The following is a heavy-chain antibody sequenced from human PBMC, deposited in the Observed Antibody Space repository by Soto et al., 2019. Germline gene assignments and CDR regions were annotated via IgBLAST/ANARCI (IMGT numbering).Heavy chain of an antibody. D-gene: IGHD2-2*01. J-gene: IGHJ5*02. Sequence: SETLSLTCAVSGGSISSGGYSWSWIRQPPGKGLEWIGYIYHSGSTYYNPSLKSRVTISVDRSKNQFSLKLSSVTAADTAVYYCAKEGCWICSSTSSSDWFDPWGQGTLVTVSS. CDR3: AKEGCWICSSTSSSDWFDP. V-gene: IGHV4-30-2*01. CDR2: IYHSGST. CDR1: GGSISSGGYS.